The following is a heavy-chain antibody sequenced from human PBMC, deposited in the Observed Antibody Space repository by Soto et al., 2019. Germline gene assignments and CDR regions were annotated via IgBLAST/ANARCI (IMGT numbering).Heavy chain of an antibody. CDR1: GYTFSSYA. V-gene: IGHV1-69*13. J-gene: IGHJ5*02. CDR3: ARDRGRALADPIRYYNRNDGGEKLGIWFDP. CDR2: IIPIFGTA. Sequence: GASVKVSCKASGYTFSSYAISWVRQAPGQGLEWMGGIIPIFGTANYAQKFQGRVTITADESTSTAYMELSSLRSEDTAVYYCARDRGRALADPIRYYNRNDGGEKLGIWFDPWGQGTLVTVSS. D-gene: IGHD1-1*01.